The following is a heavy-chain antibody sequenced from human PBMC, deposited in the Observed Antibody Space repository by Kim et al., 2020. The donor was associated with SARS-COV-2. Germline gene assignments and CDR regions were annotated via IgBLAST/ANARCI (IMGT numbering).Heavy chain of an antibody. Sequence: GESLKISCKGSGYSFTSYWIGWVRQMPGKGLEWMGIIYPGDSDTRYSPSFQGQVTISADKPISTAYLQWSSLKASDTARYYCARHGFGSYGPPSFDYWGQGTLVTVSS. V-gene: IGHV5-51*01. CDR3: ARHGFGSYGPPSFDY. CDR1: GYSFTSYW. CDR2: IYPGDSDT. J-gene: IGHJ4*02. D-gene: IGHD1-26*01.